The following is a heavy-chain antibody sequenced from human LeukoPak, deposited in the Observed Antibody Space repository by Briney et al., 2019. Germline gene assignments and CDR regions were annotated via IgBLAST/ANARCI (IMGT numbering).Heavy chain of an antibody. CDR1: AYSSTDFC. CDR2: IYSSDSDT. V-gene: IGHV5-51*01. J-gene: IGHJ5*02. D-gene: IGHD4-23*01. Sequence: GGWLQSSCNGSAYSSTDFCVACVRHMPGKGREWLGSIYSSDSDTRYAPSFQGRVTISVDKSVNTAYLQWSSLKASDTAIYYCARRLRVGGATVGSIALDTWGQGTLVTVSS. CDR3: ARRLRVGGATVGSIALDT.